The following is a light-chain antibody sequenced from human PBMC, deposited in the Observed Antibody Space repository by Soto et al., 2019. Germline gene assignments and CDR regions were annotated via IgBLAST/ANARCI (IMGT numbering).Light chain of an antibody. V-gene: IGLV2-23*02. CDR3: CSYAGSNIFAV. Sequence: QSVLTQPASVSGSPGQSITISCTGTSSDIGSYDRVSWYQRHPGKAPKLMIYEDTRRPSGISNRFSGSKSGYTASLTISGLQAEYEADYYCCSYAGSNIFAVFGGGTKLTVL. J-gene: IGLJ2*01. CDR1: SSDIGSYDR. CDR2: EDT.